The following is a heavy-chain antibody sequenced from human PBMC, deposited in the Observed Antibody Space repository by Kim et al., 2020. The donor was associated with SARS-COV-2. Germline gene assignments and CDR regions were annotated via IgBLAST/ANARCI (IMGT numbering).Heavy chain of an antibody. Sequence: SVKVSCKASGGTFSSYAISWVRQAPGQGLEWMGRIIPILGIANYAQKFQGRVTITADKSTSTAYMELSSLRSEDTAVYYCARDLGIQLWSFDYWGQGTLVTVSS. V-gene: IGHV1-69*04. CDR3: ARDLGIQLWSFDY. CDR2: IIPILGIA. D-gene: IGHD5-18*01. CDR1: GGTFSSYA. J-gene: IGHJ4*02.